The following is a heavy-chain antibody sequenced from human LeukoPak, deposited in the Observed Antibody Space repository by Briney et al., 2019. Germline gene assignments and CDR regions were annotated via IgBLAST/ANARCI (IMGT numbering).Heavy chain of an antibody. CDR2: ISGSGGST. J-gene: IGHJ6*03. CDR1: GFTFSSYA. CDR3: AKVGLGLEYDFWSGYLNYYYMDV. V-gene: IGHV3-23*01. Sequence: PGGSLRLSCAASGFTFSSYAMSWVRQAPGKGLEWVSAISGSGGSTYYADSVKGRFTISRDNSKNTLYLQMNSLRAEDTAVYYCAKVGLGLEYDFWSGYLNYYYMDVWGKGTTVTVSS. D-gene: IGHD3-3*01.